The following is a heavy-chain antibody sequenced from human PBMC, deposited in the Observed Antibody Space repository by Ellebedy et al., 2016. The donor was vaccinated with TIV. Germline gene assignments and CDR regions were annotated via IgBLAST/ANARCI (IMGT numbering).Heavy chain of an antibody. CDR2: ISSSSSTI. CDR1: GFTFSSFA. J-gene: IGHJ6*02. Sequence: GESLKISCAASGFTFSSFAMHWVRQAPGKGLEWVSYISSSSSTIYYADSVKGRFTISRDNAKNSLYLQMNSLRDEDTAVYYCASWIAARSYYYYGMDVWGQGTTVTVSS. V-gene: IGHV3-48*02. CDR3: ASWIAARSYYYYGMDV. D-gene: IGHD6-6*01.